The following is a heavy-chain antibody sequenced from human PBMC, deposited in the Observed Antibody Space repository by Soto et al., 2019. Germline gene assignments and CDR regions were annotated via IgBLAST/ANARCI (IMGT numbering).Heavy chain of an antibody. CDR1: GFTFSSYG. J-gene: IGHJ4*02. Sequence: QVQLVESGGGVVQPGRSLRLSCAASGFTFSSYGMHWVRQAPGKGLEWVAVIWYDGSNKYYADSVKGRFTISRDNSKNTLYLQMNSLRAEDTAVYYCAAGEQQLVLDYWGQETLVTVSS. V-gene: IGHV3-33*01. D-gene: IGHD6-13*01. CDR3: AAGEQQLVLDY. CDR2: IWYDGSNK.